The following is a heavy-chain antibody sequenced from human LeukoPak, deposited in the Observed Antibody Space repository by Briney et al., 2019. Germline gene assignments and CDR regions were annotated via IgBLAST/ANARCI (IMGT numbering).Heavy chain of an antibody. CDR1: GGSISSSSYY. D-gene: IGHD3-16*01. J-gene: IGHJ2*01. Sequence: SETLSLTCTVSGGSISSSSYYWGWIRQPPGKGLEWIGSIYYSGSTYYNPSLKSRVTISVDTSKNQFSLKLSSVTAADTAVYYFARRSMLRVVTASSWYLDLWGRGNLLRVSS. V-gene: IGHV4-39*01. CDR3: ARRSMLRVVTASSWYLDL. CDR2: IYYSGST.